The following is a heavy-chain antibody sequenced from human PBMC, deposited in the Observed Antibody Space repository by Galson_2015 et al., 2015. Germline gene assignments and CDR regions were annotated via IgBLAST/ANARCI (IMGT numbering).Heavy chain of an antibody. Sequence: SLRLSCAASGFTVSSNYMSWFRQAPGKGLEWVGFIRSKAYGGTTEYAASVKGRFTISRDDSKSIAYLQMNSLKTEDTAVYYCTRWGAVAGTNYFDYWGQGTLDTVSS. D-gene: IGHD6-19*01. CDR1: GFTVSSNY. CDR3: TRWGAVAGTNYFDY. V-gene: IGHV3-49*03. J-gene: IGHJ4*02. CDR2: IRSKAYGGTT.